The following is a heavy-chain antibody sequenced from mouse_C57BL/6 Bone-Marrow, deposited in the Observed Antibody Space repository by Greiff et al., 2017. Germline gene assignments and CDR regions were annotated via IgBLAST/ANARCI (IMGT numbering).Heavy chain of an antibody. CDR3: TGGTGGFDV. J-gene: IGHJ1*03. Sequence: VQLKESGGGLVQPGGSMKLSCVASGFTFSNYWMNWVRQSPEKGLEWVAQIRLKSDNYATHYAESVKGRFTISRDDSKSSVYLQMNNLRAEDTGMYYCTGGTGGFDVWGTGTTVTVSS. CDR1: GFTFSNYW. D-gene: IGHD2-14*01. CDR2: IRLKSDNYAT. V-gene: IGHV6-3*01.